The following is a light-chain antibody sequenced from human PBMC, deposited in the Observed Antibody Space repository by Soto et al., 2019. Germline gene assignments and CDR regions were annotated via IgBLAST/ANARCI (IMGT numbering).Light chain of an antibody. V-gene: IGLV2-14*01. CDR2: HVT. Sequence: QSVLTQPPSASGSPGQSVTISCTGTSSDVGGYKYVSWYQQHPGKAPKLMIYHVTYRPSGVSNRYSGSKSGNSASLTISGLQADDEADYYCCSLTTSHTYVFGSGTKLTVL. CDR1: SSDVGGYKY. CDR3: CSLTTSHTYV. J-gene: IGLJ1*01.